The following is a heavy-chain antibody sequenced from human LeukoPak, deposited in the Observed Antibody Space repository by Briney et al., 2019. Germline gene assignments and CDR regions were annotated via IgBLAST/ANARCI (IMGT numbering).Heavy chain of an antibody. J-gene: IGHJ6*02. Sequence: GGSLRLSCAASGFAFTTYAMNWVRQAPGKGLEWVSAISGSGGSTYYADSVKGRFTISRDNSKNTLYLQMNSLRAEDTAVYYCAKVRTYGSGSYYPTDYYYYGMDVWGQGTTVTVSS. CDR2: ISGSGGST. CDR3: AKVRTYGSGSYYPTDYYYYGMDV. CDR1: GFAFTTYA. V-gene: IGHV3-23*01. D-gene: IGHD3-10*01.